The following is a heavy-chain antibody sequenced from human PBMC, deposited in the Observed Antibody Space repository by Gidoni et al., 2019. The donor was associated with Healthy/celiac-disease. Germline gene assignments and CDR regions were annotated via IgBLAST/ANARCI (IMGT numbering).Heavy chain of an antibody. CDR3: ARDHYGSGQDRMDV. Sequence: QVQLQQWGAGLLKPSETLSLTCAVYGGSFSGYYWSWIRQPPGKGLEWIGEINHSGSTNYNPSLKSRVTISVDTSKNQFSLKLSSVTAADTAVYYCARDHYGSGQDRMDVWGQGTTVTVSS. D-gene: IGHD3-10*01. J-gene: IGHJ6*02. CDR2: INHSGST. CDR1: GGSFSGYY. V-gene: IGHV4-34*01.